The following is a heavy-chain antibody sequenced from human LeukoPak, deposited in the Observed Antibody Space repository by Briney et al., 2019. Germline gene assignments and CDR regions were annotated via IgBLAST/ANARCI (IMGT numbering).Heavy chain of an antibody. CDR3: AASGLGYCSSTSCYPTNFDY. J-gene: IGHJ4*02. CDR2: IVVGSGNT. Sequence: SVKVSCKASGFTFTSSAVQWVRQARGQRLGWIGWIVVGSGNTNYAQKFQERVTITRDMSTSTAYMELSSLRSEDTAVYYCAASGLGYCSSTSCYPTNFDYWGQGTLVTVSS. CDR1: GFTFTSSA. V-gene: IGHV1-58*01. D-gene: IGHD2-2*01.